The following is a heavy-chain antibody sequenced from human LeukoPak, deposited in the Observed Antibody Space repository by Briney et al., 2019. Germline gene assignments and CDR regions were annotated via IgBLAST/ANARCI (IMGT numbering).Heavy chain of an antibody. V-gene: IGHV4-34*01. CDR2: INHSGST. D-gene: IGHD3-10*01. CDR3: ARGNYGSDC. CDR1: GGSFSGYF. J-gene: IGHJ4*02. Sequence: PSETLSLTCAVFGGSFSGYFWSWIRQPPGKGLEWIGEINHSGSTNYNPSLKSRVTISVDTSKNQFSLKLSSMTAADTAVYYCARGNYGSDCWGQGTLVTVSS.